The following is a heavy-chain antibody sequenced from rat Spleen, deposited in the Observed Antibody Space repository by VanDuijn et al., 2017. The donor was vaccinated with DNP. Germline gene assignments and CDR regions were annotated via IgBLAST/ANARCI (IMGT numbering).Heavy chain of an antibody. J-gene: IGHJ2*01. V-gene: IGHV5-22*01. D-gene: IGHD4-3*01. CDR1: GFTFKDYY. CDR2: ISYEGGNI. Sequence: EVQLVESGGGLVQPGRSLKLSCVASGFTFKDYYMAWVRQTPTKGLEWVASISYEGGNIHYGDSVKGRFTISRDNAKNTLYLQMNSLRSEDMATYYCARWNSGHFDYWGQGVMVPVSS. CDR3: ARWNSGHFDY.